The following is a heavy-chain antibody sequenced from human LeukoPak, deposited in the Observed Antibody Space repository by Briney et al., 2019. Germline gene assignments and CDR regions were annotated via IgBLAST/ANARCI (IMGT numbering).Heavy chain of an antibody. CDR1: GFTFSSYA. CDR3: AKGPYSTSRHWLDY. V-gene: IGHV3-23*01. D-gene: IGHD6-13*01. J-gene: IGHJ4*02. CDR2: ISGSGGST. Sequence: PGGSLRLSCAASGFTFSSYAMSWVRQAPGKGLEWVSAISGSGGSTYYADSVKGRFTISRDNSKNTLLLQMNSLTAEDTAVYYCAKGPYSTSRHWLDYWGQGTLVTVSS.